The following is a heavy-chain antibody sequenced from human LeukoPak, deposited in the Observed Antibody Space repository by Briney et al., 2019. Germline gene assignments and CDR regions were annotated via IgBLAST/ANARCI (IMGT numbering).Heavy chain of an antibody. V-gene: IGHV4-38-2*02. Sequence: SETLSLTCTVSGYSISSGYYWGWIRQPPGKGLEWIGSIYDSANTYYNPSLKSRVTISVDTSKNQFSQKVTSVTAADTAVYYCATSSWTHNWFDPWGQGTLVTVSS. CDR2: IYDSANT. J-gene: IGHJ5*02. CDR3: ATSSWTHNWFDP. D-gene: IGHD6-13*01. CDR1: GYSISSGYY.